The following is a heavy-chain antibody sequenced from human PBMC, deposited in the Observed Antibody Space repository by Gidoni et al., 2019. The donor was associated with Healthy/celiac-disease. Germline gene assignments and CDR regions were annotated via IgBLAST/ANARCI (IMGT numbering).Heavy chain of an antibody. D-gene: IGHD6-6*01. Sequence: QVPLQESGPVLVKPSETLSLPCAVSGYSISSGYYWGWIRQPPGKGLEWIGSIYHSGSTYYNPSLKSRVTISVDTSKNQFSLKLSSVTAADTAVYYCARDCLGEYSSSSGFDYWGQGTLVTVSS. CDR2: IYHSGST. V-gene: IGHV4-38-2*02. CDR1: GYSISSGYY. J-gene: IGHJ4*02. CDR3: ARDCLGEYSSSSGFDY.